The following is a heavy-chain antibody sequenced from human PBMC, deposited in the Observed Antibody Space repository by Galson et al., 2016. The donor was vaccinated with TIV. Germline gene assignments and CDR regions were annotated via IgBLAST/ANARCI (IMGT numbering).Heavy chain of an antibody. J-gene: IGHJ6*03. V-gene: IGHV3-9*01. CDR2: INWNSGNI. CDR3: AKDGAGDYCSMDV. CDR1: GFTFQNYA. Sequence: SLRLSCAASGFTFQNYAMHWVRQAPGKGLEWVSGINWNSGNINYADSVKGRFTISRDDAKKFVYLQMNSLRAEDTALYFCAKDGAGDYCSMDVWGKGTPVTVSS.